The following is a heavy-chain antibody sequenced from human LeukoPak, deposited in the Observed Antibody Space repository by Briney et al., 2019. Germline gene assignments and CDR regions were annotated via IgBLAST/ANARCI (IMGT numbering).Heavy chain of an antibody. CDR2: FDPGDAET. V-gene: IGHV1-24*01. Sequence: VASVKVSCKVSGYTLSEVSMHWVRQAPGKGLEWMGGFDPGDAETIFAQKSQGRVTMTEDTSTDTVYMELSSVRSEDTAVYYCAREQQLALDYWGQGTLVTVSS. CDR3: AREQQLALDY. CDR1: GYTLSEVS. J-gene: IGHJ4*02. D-gene: IGHD6-13*01.